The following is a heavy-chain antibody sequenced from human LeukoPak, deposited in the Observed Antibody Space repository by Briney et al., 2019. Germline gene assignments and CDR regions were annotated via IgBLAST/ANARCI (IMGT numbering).Heavy chain of an antibody. Sequence: SETRSLTCTVSGDSITGYYWGWIRQPPGKGLEWIGNIYYTGNTYYNASLKSRVTISVDTSKNQFSLKLSSVTAADTAVYYCARDLSYSAFDIWGQGTMVTVSS. V-gene: IGHV4-39*07. CDR2: IYYTGNT. CDR1: GDSITGYY. CDR3: ARDLSYSAFDI. D-gene: IGHD1-26*01. J-gene: IGHJ3*02.